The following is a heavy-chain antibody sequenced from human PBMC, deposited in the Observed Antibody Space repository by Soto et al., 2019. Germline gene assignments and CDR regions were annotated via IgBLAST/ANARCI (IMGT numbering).Heavy chain of an antibody. CDR1: GGSISSYY. V-gene: IGHV4-59*01. CDR3: ARTSHLSLDY. Sequence: SETLSLTCTVSGGSISSYYWSWTRQPPGKGLEWIGYIYYSGSTNYNPSLKSRVTISVDTSKNQFSLKLSSVTAADTAVYYCARTSHLSLDYWGQGTLVTVSS. J-gene: IGHJ4*02. CDR2: IYYSGST. D-gene: IGHD3-3*02.